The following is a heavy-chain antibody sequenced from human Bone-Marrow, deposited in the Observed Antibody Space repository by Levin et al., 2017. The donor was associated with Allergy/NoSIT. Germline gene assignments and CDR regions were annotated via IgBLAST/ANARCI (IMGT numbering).Heavy chain of an antibody. CDR3: ARWGPQIVVPAAMTTSAYYYYYGMDV. J-gene: IGHJ6*02. CDR1: GYTFTSYA. V-gene: IGHV1-3*01. Sequence: ASVKVSCKASGYTFTSYAMHWVRQAPGQRLEWMGWINAGNGNTKYSQKFQGRVTITRDTSASTAYMELSSLRSEDTAVYYCARWGPQIVVPAAMTTSAYYYYYGMDVWGQGTTVTVSS. D-gene: IGHD2-2*01. CDR2: INAGNGNT.